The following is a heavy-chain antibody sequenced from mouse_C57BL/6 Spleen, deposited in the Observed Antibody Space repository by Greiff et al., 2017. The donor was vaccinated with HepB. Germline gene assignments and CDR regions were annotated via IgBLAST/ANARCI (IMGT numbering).Heavy chain of an antibody. CDR1: GYTFTDYY. CDR3: ARGTTYFDV. Sequence: EVQLQQSGPELVKPGASVKISCKASGYTFTDYYMNWVKQSHGKSLEWIGDINPNNGGTSYNQKFKGKATLTVDKSSSTAYMELRSLTSEDSAVYYCARGTTYFDVWGTGTTVTVSS. V-gene: IGHV1-26*01. J-gene: IGHJ1*03. D-gene: IGHD1-1*01. CDR2: INPNNGGT.